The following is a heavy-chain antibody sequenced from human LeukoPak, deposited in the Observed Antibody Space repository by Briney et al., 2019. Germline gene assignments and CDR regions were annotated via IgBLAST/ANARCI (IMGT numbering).Heavy chain of an antibody. V-gene: IGHV1-2*04. CDR3: ARASEYSSSQGPIDYYYYGMDV. CDR2: INPNSGGT. CDR1: GYTFTGSY. Sequence: ASVKVSFTASGYTFTGSYIHWVRQAPGQGLEWMGWINPNSGGTNHAQKFKGWVTMTRDTSISTAYMELSSLRSEDTAVYYCARASEYSSSQGPIDYYYYGMDVWGQGTTVTVSS. J-gene: IGHJ6*02. D-gene: IGHD6-6*01.